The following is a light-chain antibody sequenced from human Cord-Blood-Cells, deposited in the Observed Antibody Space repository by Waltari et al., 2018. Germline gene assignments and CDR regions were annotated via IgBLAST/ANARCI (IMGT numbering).Light chain of an antibody. CDR2: DVR. V-gene: IGLV2-11*01. Sequence: QSALTQPRSVSGSPGQSVTISCTGTSSDVGGYNYVYWYQQHPGKAPKLMIYDVRKRPSGVPDRFSGSKSGNPASLTISGLQAEDEADYYCCSYAGSYTWVFGGGTKLTVL. J-gene: IGLJ3*02. CDR3: CSYAGSYTWV. CDR1: SSDVGGYNY.